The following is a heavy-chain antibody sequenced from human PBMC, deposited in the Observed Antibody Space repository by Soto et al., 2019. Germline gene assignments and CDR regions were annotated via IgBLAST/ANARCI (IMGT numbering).Heavy chain of an antibody. V-gene: IGHV3-30-3*01. Sequence: QVQLVESGGGVVQPGRSLRLSCAASGFTFSSYAMHWVRQAPGKGLEWVAVISYDGSNKYYADSVKSRFTISRDNSKNTLYLQMNSLRAEDTAVYYCAREVGASFPYYFDYWGQGTLVTVSS. CDR3: AREVGASFPYYFDY. D-gene: IGHD1-26*01. CDR1: GFTFSSYA. CDR2: ISYDGSNK. J-gene: IGHJ4*02.